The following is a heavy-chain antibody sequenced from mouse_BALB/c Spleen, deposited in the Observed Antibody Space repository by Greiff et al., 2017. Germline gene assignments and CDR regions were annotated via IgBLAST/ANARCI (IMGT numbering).Heavy chain of an antibody. V-gene: IGHV5-9-4*01. CDR3: ARDYGSFDY. Sequence: EVMLVESGGGLVKPGGSLKLSCAASGFTFSSYAMSWVRQSPEKRLEWVAEISSGGSYTYYPDTVTGRFTISRDNAKNTLYLEMSSLRSEDTAMYYCARDYGSFDYWGQGTTLTVSS. J-gene: IGHJ2*01. CDR2: ISSGGSYT. CDR1: GFTFSSYA. D-gene: IGHD1-1*01.